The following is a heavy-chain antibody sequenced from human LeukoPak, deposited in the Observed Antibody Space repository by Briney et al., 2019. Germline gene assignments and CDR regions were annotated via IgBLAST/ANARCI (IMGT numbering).Heavy chain of an antibody. J-gene: IGHJ4*02. Sequence: GGSLRLSCAASGFTFSSYAMSWVRQAPGKGLEWVANIKQDGSEKYYVDSVKGRFTISRDNAKNSIYLQMNSLRVEDTAVYYCASAWGTVGAMPAFWGQGTLVTVSS. D-gene: IGHD1-26*01. CDR3: ASAWGTVGAMPAF. V-gene: IGHV3-7*01. CDR2: IKQDGSEK. CDR1: GFTFSSYA.